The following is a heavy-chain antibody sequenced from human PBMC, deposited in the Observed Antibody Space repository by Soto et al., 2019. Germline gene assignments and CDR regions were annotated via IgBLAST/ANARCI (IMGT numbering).Heavy chain of an antibody. D-gene: IGHD2-21*02. Sequence: SLRLSCAASGFTFSSYGMHWVRQAPGKGLEWVAVISYDGSNKYYADSVKGRFTISRDNSKNTLYLQMNSLRAEDTAVYYCAKDRGGAYCGGDCYDAFDIWGQGTMVTVSS. V-gene: IGHV3-30*18. CDR1: GFTFSSYG. J-gene: IGHJ3*02. CDR2: ISYDGSNK. CDR3: AKDRGGAYCGGDCYDAFDI.